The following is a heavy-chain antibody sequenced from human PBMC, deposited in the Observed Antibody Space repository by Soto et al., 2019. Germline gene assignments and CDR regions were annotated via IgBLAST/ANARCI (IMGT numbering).Heavy chain of an antibody. J-gene: IGHJ4*02. CDR1: GFTFSDYY. Sequence: QVQLVESGGGLVKPGGSLRLSCAASGFTFSDYYMSWIRQAPGKGLEWVSYISSSSSYTNYADSVKGRFTISRDNAKNSLYLQMNSLRAEDTAVYYCARDSYSVYCSSTSCYGSPGYWGQGTLVTVSS. D-gene: IGHD2-2*01. V-gene: IGHV3-11*06. CDR3: ARDSYSVYCSSTSCYGSPGY. CDR2: ISSSSSYT.